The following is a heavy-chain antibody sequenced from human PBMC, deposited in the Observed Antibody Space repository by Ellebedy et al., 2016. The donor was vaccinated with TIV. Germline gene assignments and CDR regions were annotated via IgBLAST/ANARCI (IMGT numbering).Heavy chain of an antibody. D-gene: IGHD3-22*01. J-gene: IGHJ4*02. Sequence: MPSETLSLTCTGSGGSISSCYWHGIRQPPGKGLEWIGYIYYSGSTNYNPSLKSRFTISVDTSKNQFSLKLKSVTAADTAVYFCARGGGWGSGYSGVDYWGQGTLVTVSS. V-gene: IGHV4-59*01. CDR2: IYYSGST. CDR1: GGSISSCY. CDR3: ARGGGWGSGYSGVDY.